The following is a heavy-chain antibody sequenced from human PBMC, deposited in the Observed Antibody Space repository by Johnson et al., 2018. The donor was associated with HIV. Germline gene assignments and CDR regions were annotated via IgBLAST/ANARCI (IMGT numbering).Heavy chain of an antibody. J-gene: IGHJ3*02. CDR2: IKEDGSED. Sequence: VQLVESGGGLVQRGGSLRLSCAASGFIFNNYWMSWVRQAPGKGLEWLANIKEDGSEDYYVDSLKGRFTISRDNAQNLLYLQMNSLRAEDTAVYYCARSFRDYEEDTFDIWGQGTMVTVSS. V-gene: IGHV3-7*02. CDR1: GFIFNNYW. D-gene: IGHD4-17*01. CDR3: ARSFRDYEEDTFDI.